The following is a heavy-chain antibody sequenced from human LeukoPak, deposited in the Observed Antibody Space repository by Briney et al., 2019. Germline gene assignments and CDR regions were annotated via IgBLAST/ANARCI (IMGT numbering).Heavy chain of an antibody. V-gene: IGHV3-23*01. J-gene: IGHJ5*02. CDR3: ARGGSSWYGWFDP. Sequence: GGSLRLSCAASGFTFGSYAMSWVRQAPGKGLEWVSGISGSGDSTWYADSVKGRFTISRDNSKNTLYLQTNSLRAEDTAVYYCARGGSSWYGWFDPWGQGTLVTVSS. D-gene: IGHD6-13*01. CDR1: GFTFGSYA. CDR2: ISGSGDST.